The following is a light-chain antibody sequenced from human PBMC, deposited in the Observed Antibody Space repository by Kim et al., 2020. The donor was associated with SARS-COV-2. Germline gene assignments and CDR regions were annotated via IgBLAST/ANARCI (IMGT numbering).Light chain of an antibody. V-gene: IGKV3-20*01. CDR2: GAS. Sequence: EIVLVQSPDTLSLSPGERATLSCTASQSISSKHLAWYQQRPGQAPRLLIYGASSRATGIPDRFSGSGSGTDFTLTISRLEPEDFAVYYCQQYAGSPPWTFGQGTKVDIK. J-gene: IGKJ1*01. CDR1: QSISSKH. CDR3: QQYAGSPPWT.